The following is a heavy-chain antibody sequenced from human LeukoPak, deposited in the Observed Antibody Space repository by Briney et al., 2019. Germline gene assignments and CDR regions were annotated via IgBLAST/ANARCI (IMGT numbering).Heavy chain of an antibody. Sequence: PGGSLRLSCAASGFTFSTYWMSWVRQAPGKGLEWVANIKQDGSDKYYVDSVKGRFTISRDNAKNSLYLQMNSLRAEDTAVYYCAREARWESSGWFVEFWGQGTLVTVSS. V-gene: IGHV3-7*01. J-gene: IGHJ4*02. CDR2: IKQDGSDK. CDR1: GFTFSTYW. CDR3: AREARWESSGWFVEF. D-gene: IGHD6-19*01.